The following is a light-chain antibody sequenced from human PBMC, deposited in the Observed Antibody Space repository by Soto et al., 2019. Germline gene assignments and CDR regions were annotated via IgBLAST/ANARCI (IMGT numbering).Light chain of an antibody. CDR2: LAS. V-gene: IGKV2-28*01. J-gene: IGKJ2*01. CDR3: MQTLQTLRT. CDR1: QSLLHSNGYNY. Sequence: DIVMTQSPLSLPVTPGEPASISCRSSQSLLHSNGYNYLDWYLQKPGQSPQLLFYLASNRAAGVPDRCSGSGSGTDFTMKSSRVEAEDVGFYYCMQTLQTLRTFGQGTNLEIK.